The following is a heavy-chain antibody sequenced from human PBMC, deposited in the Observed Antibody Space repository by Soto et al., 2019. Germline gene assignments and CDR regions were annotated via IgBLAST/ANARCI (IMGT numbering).Heavy chain of an antibody. CDR2: ISAYNGNT. J-gene: IGHJ6*02. Sequence: QIQLVQSGGEVKKPGASVKVSCKSSGYNFISHSITWVRQAPGQGIEWMGRISAYNGNTNYAQKLQGRVTMTTDTSTNTAYMELRSLRSDDTAVYYCARGAFCGGATGCRDMDVLGQGTTVTVYS. CDR1: GYNFISHS. D-gene: IGHD2-21*01. V-gene: IGHV1-18*01. CDR3: ARGAFCGGATGCRDMDV.